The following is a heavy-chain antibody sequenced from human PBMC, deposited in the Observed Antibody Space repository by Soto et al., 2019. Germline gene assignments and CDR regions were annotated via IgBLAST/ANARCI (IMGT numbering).Heavy chain of an antibody. D-gene: IGHD3-3*01. J-gene: IGHJ4*02. Sequence: QVQLVESGGGVVQPGRSLRLSCTASGFIFSQYVMHWVRQAPGKGLEWVAIISYDATNQYYADSVRGRFTISIDNSNNTVYLQMNRLSAEDTAVYYCAREGVGPYDFWSGYYVHWGQGTLVTVSS. CDR2: ISYDATNQ. CDR3: AREGVGPYDFWSGYYVH. V-gene: IGHV3-30-3*01. CDR1: GFIFSQYV.